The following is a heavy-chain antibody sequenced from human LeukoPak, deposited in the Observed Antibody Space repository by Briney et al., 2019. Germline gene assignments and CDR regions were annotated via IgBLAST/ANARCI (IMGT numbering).Heavy chain of an antibody. D-gene: IGHD2-15*01. J-gene: IGHJ5*02. CDR3: ARDSGGPYCSGGSCYFGHWFDP. Sequence: ASVKVSCKASGYTFTDYYMHWVRQAPGQGLEWMGWINPNSGGTNYAQKFQGRVTMTRDTSISTAYMELSRLRSDDTAVYYCARDSGGPYCSGGSCYFGHWFDPWGQGTLVTVSS. CDR1: GYTFTDYY. V-gene: IGHV1-2*02. CDR2: INPNSGGT.